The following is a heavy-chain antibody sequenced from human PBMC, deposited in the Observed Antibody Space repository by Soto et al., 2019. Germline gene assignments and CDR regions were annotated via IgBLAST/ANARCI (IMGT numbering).Heavy chain of an antibody. CDR2: IRSKAYGGTT. Sequence: LRLSCTASGFTFGDYPMSWFRQAPGKGLEWVGFIRSKAYGGTTEYAASVKGRFTISRDDSKSIAYLQMNSLKTEDTAVYYCARAGIRTSFDYWGQGTLVTVSS. J-gene: IGHJ4*02. V-gene: IGHV3-49*03. CDR1: GFTFGDYP. D-gene: IGHD2-21*01. CDR3: ARAGIRTSFDY.